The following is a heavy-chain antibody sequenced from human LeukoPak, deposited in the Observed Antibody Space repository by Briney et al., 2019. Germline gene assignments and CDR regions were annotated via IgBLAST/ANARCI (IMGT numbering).Heavy chain of an antibody. Sequence: SVKVSCKASGGTFSSYAISWVRQAPGQGLEWMGGIIPILGIANYAQKFQGRVTITADKSTSTAYMELSSLRSEDTAVYYCARGDIVATITHIAFDIWGQGTMVTVSS. CDR2: IIPILGIA. J-gene: IGHJ3*02. CDR3: ARGDIVATITHIAFDI. CDR1: GGTFSSYA. V-gene: IGHV1-69*04. D-gene: IGHD5-12*01.